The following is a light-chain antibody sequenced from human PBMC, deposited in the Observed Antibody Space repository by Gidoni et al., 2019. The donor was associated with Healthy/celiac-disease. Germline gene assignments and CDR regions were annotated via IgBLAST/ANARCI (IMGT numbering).Light chain of an antibody. J-gene: IGKJ1*01. CDR2: GAS. V-gene: IGKV3-20*01. Sequence: EIVLTQSPGTLSVSPGERATLSCRASQSVSSSYLAWYQQKPGQAPRLLIDGASSRATGIPDSFSGSGSGTDFTLTISRLEPEDFAVYYCQQYGSSLWTFGQGTKVEIK. CDR3: QQYGSSLWT. CDR1: QSVSSSY.